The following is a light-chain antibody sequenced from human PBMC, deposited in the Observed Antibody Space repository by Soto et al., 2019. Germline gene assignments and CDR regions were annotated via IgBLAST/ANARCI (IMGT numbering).Light chain of an antibody. CDR3: QTWGTGLWV. Sequence: QSVLTQSPSASASLGASVKLTCTLSTGHSSYVIAWHQQQPEKGPRLVMKLNSDGSHTKGDGIPDRFSGSSSGAERYLTISSLQSEDEADYYCQTWGTGLWVFGGGTKLTVL. CDR1: TGHSSYV. J-gene: IGLJ3*02. V-gene: IGLV4-69*01. CDR2: LNSDGSH.